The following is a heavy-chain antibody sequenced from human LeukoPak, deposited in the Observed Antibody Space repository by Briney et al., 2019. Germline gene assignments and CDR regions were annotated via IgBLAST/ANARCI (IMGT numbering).Heavy chain of an antibody. Sequence: EASVKVSCKASGYTFTSYYMHWVRQAPGQGLEWMGIINPSGGSTSYAQKFQGRVTMTRDTSTSTVYMELSSLRSEDVAVYYCARDYLKVVVAATAPSAGHMDYWGQGTLVTVSS. D-gene: IGHD2-15*01. V-gene: IGHV1-46*01. J-gene: IGHJ4*02. CDR2: INPSGGST. CDR1: GYTFTSYY. CDR3: ARDYLKVVVAATAPSAGHMDY.